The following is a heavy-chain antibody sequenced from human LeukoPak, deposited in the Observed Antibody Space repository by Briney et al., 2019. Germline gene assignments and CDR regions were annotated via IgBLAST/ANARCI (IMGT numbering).Heavy chain of an antibody. CDR1: GYTFTSYD. CDR3: ARRIGIAVAPVP. V-gene: IGHV1-8*01. J-gene: IGHJ5*02. Sequence: ASVKVSCKASGYTFTSYDINWVRQATGQGLEWRGRMNPNSGNTGYAQKFQGRVTMTRNTSISTAYMELSSLRSEDTAVYYCARRIGIAVAPVPWGQGTLVTVSS. D-gene: IGHD6-19*01. CDR2: MNPNSGNT.